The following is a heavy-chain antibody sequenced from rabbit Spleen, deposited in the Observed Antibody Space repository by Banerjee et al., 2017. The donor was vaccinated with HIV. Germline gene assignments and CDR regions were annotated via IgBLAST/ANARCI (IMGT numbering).Heavy chain of an antibody. CDR2: IEPIFGNT. CDR3: VRDQAGDADYGPYYLNL. D-gene: IGHD2-1*01. CDR1: GFSFSSSYW. V-gene: IGHV1S45*01. Sequence: QEQLTETGGGLVQPGGSLTLTCKASGFSFSSSYWICWVRQAPGKGLEWIGYIEPIFGNTYYANWVNGRFTISSHNAQNTLYLQLSSLTAADTATYFCVRDQAGDADYGPYYLNLWGQGTLVTVS. J-gene: IGHJ4*01.